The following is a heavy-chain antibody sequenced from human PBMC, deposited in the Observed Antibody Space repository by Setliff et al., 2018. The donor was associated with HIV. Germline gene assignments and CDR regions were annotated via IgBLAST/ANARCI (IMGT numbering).Heavy chain of an antibody. CDR3: ARLIHTGLLYFDF. Sequence: SDTLSLTCTVSGGSISSSSHYWSWIRQPAGKGLEWIGYIYSSGTTQYNPSVESRVTMSLDTSRDQFSLNLRSVTAADTAVYFCARLIHTGLLYFDFWGLGTLVTVSS. J-gene: IGHJ4*02. D-gene: IGHD2-8*02. CDR2: IYSSGTT. V-gene: IGHV4-61*09. CDR1: GGSISSSSHY.